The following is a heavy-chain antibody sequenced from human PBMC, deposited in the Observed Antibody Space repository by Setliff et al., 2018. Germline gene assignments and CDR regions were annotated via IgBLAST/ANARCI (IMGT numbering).Heavy chain of an antibody. J-gene: IGHJ4*01. CDR3: RFWSGYYKNDY. CDR2: IFHSGST. CDR1: GYSISSGHF. Sequence: SETLSLTCGVSGYSISSGHFWGWIRQPPGKGLEWLGNIFHSGSTYYNPTLNSRVTMSVDTSKNQFSLKLSSVTAADTAVYYCRFWSGYYKNDYWGQGTLVTVSS. D-gene: IGHD3-3*01. V-gene: IGHV4-38-2*01.